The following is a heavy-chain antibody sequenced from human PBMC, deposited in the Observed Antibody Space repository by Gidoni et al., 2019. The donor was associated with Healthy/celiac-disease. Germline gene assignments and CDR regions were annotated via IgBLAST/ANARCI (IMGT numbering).Heavy chain of an antibody. CDR1: GGSISSYY. Sequence: QVQLQASGPGLVKPSETLSLTCTVSGGSISSYYWSWIRQPPGKGLEWIGYIYYSGSTNYNPSLKSRVTISVDTSKNQFSLKLSSVTAADTAVYYCARAGGTTDAFDIWGQGTMVTVSS. D-gene: IGHD1-7*01. CDR3: ARAGGTTDAFDI. J-gene: IGHJ3*02. V-gene: IGHV4-59*01. CDR2: IYYSGST.